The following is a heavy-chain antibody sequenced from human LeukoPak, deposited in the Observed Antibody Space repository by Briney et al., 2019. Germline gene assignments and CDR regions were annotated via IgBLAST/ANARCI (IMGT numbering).Heavy chain of an antibody. J-gene: IGHJ4*02. Sequence: SETLSLTCTVSGGSISSGGYYWSWVRQHPGEGLEWIGCIYYSGNTYYNPSLKSRVTISVDTSKNQFSLKLSSVTAADTAVYYCARIYYYDSGSYYSYFDYWGQGTLVTVSS. CDR1: GGSISSGGYY. CDR2: IYYSGNT. CDR3: ARIYYYDSGSYYSYFDY. V-gene: IGHV4-31*03. D-gene: IGHD3-22*01.